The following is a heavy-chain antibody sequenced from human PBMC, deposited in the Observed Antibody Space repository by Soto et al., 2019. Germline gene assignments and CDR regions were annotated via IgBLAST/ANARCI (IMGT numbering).Heavy chain of an antibody. V-gene: IGHV4-31*03. CDR1: GGSISSGGYY. CDR2: IYYSGST. Sequence: SLTCTVSGGSISSGGYYWSWIRQHPGKGLEWIGYIYYSGSTYYNPSLKSRVTISVDTSKNQFSLKLSSVTAADTAVYYCARDQHHNWPDPWGQGTLVTVSS. J-gene: IGHJ5*02. CDR3: ARDQHHNWPDP.